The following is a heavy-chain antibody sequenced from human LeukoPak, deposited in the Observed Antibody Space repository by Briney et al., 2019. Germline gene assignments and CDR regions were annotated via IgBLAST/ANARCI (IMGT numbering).Heavy chain of an antibody. CDR2: ISWNSGSI. D-gene: IGHD3-10*01. V-gene: IGHV3-9*01. CDR1: GFTFDDYA. CDR3: ARDRYYYGSGSYYNGYYFDY. J-gene: IGHJ4*02. Sequence: GRSLRLSCAASGFTFDDYAMHWVRQAPGKGLEWVSGISWNSGSIGYADSVKGRFTISRDNAKNSLYLQMNSLRAEDTAVYYCARDRYYYGSGSYYNGYYFDYWGQGTLVTVSS.